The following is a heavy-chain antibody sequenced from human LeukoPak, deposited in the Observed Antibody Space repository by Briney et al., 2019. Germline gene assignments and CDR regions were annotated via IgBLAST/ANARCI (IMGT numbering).Heavy chain of an antibody. D-gene: IGHD1-26*01. J-gene: IGHJ6*02. CDR1: GFTFSSYS. V-gene: IGHV3-21*01. CDR2: ISSSSSYI. Sequence: GGSLRLSCAASGFTFSSYSMNWVRQAPGKGLEWVSSISSSSSYIYYADSVKGRFTISRDNAKNSLYLQMNSLRAKDTAVYYCAMWPVARESYMGYYGMDVWGQGTTVTVSS. CDR3: AMWPVARESYMGYYGMDV.